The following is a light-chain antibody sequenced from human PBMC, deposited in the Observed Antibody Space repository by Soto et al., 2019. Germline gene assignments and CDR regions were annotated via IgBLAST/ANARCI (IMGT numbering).Light chain of an antibody. CDR3: QQRSSSIT. CDR1: QSVSNY. J-gene: IGKJ5*01. CDR2: DAS. V-gene: IGKV3-11*01. Sequence: IGLTQSPVTLSLSPGEGATLSFRASQSVSNYLAWYQQKPGQAPRLLIFDASRRATGIPARFSGSGSGTDFTLTLSSLEPEDFAVYYCQQRSSSITFGQGTRLEIK.